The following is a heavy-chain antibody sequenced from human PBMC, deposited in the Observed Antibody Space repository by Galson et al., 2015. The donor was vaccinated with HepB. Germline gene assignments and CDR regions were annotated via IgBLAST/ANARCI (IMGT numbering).Heavy chain of an antibody. Sequence: SVKVSCKASGYTFTSYGISWVRQAPGQGLEWMGWISAYNGNTNYAQKLQGRVTMTTDTSTSTAYMELRSLRSDDTAVYYCARDGLLLWFGELLYHDAFDIWGQGTMVTVSS. D-gene: IGHD3-10*01. J-gene: IGHJ3*02. V-gene: IGHV1-18*01. CDR2: ISAYNGNT. CDR3: ARDGLLLWFGELLYHDAFDI. CDR1: GYTFTSYG.